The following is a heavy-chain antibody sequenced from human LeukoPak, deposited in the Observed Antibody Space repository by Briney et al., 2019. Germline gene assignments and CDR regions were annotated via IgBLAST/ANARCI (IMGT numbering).Heavy chain of an antibody. V-gene: IGHV3-74*01. J-gene: IGHJ4*02. D-gene: IGHD2-15*01. CDR2: INSDGSST. CDR3: ARDQLYCSGGHCYFDF. CDR1: GFTFSSYW. Sequence: GGSLRLSCAASGFTFSSYWMHWVRQAPGKGLVWVSRINSDGSSTAYADSVKGRFTISRDNAKNTLHLQMNSLRAEDTAVYYCARDQLYCSGGHCYFDFWGQGTLVTVSS.